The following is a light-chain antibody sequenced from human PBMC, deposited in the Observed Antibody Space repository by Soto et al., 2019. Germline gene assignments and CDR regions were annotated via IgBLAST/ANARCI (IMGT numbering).Light chain of an antibody. V-gene: IGLV2-18*02. CDR3: SSYTSSSTYV. Sequence: QSALTQPPSVSGSPGQSVTISCTGTSSDVGSYNRVSWYQQPPGTAPKLMISEVSNRPSGVPDRFSGSKSGNTASLTISGLQAEHEADYYCSSYTSSSTYVFGTGTKLTVL. J-gene: IGLJ1*01. CDR2: EVS. CDR1: SSDVGSYNR.